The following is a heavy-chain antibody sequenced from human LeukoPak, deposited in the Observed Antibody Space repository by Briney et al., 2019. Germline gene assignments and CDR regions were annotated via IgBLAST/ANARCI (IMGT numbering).Heavy chain of an antibody. D-gene: IGHD3-10*01. J-gene: IGHJ4*02. Sequence: ASVKVSCKASGYTFTSYYMHWVRQAPGQGLEWMGIINPSGGSTSYAQKFQGRVTMTRDTSTSTVYMELSSLRSEDTAVYYCARDFYYYGSGSYEGGDFDYWGQGTLDTVSS. V-gene: IGHV1-46*01. CDR3: ARDFYYYGSGSYEGGDFDY. CDR1: GYTFTSYY. CDR2: INPSGGST.